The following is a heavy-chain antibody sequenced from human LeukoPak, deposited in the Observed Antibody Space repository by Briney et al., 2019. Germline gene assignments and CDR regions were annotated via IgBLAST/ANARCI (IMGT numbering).Heavy chain of an antibody. CDR1: GFSHRKHW. V-gene: IGHV3-7*01. J-gene: IGHJ4*02. Sequence: GGSLRLSHEFSGFSHRKHWTSGVRHAPGKGREGMAKIKEDESGKYYVNPVKRRLTISRHNAKKSLYLQMNSLRAEDTAVYFCDRGDPVAILSHWGQGTLVTVSA. D-gene: IGHD2-21*01. CDR3: DRGDPVAILSH. CDR2: IKEDESGK.